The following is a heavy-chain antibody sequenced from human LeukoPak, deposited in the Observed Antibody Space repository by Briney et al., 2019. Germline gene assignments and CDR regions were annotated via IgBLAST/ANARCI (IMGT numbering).Heavy chain of an antibody. CDR1: GGSFSGYC. D-gene: IGHD6-19*01. J-gene: IGHJ4*02. V-gene: IGHV4-34*01. Sequence: SETLSLTCAVYGGSFSGYCWSWVRQPPGKWLEWIGEINHSGSTNYNPSLKSRVTISVDTSKNQFSLKLSSVTAADTAVYYCARSNTPGIAVAGTGFDYWGQGTLVTVSS. CDR3: ARSNTPGIAVAGTGFDY. CDR2: INHSGST.